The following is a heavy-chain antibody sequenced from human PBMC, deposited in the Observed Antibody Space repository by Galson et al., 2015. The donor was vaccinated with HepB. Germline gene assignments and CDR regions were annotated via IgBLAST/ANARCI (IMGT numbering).Heavy chain of an antibody. CDR1: GFTFSDHY. CDR3: VRVRRGNFDS. V-gene: IGHV3-72*01. Sequence: SLRLSCAASGFTFSDHYMDWVRQAPGKGLEWVGRSRNKAKTYTTEYAASVKGRFTISRDDSKNSLYLQMNSLRTEDTAVYYCVRVRRGNFDSWGQGTLVTVSS. CDR2: SRNKAKTYTT. J-gene: IGHJ4*02.